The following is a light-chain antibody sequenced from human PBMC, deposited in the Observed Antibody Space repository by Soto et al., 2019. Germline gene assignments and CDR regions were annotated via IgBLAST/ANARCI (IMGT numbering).Light chain of an antibody. CDR3: TSYTTTSSLYV. J-gene: IGLJ1*01. Sequence: VRTQPASVTGYPGQSITISCTGTSSDVGGHNYVSWYQQHSGKAPKLIIYEVRNRPSGVSNRFSGSKSGNTASLTISGLQAEDEADYYCTSYTTTSSLYVFGTGTKVTVL. CDR1: SSDVGGHNY. V-gene: IGLV2-14*01. CDR2: EVR.